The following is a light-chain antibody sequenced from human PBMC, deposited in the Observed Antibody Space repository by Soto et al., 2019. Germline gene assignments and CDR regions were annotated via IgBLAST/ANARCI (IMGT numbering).Light chain of an antibody. CDR3: QSYDSSLGGYV. CDR1: SSNIGAGNG. J-gene: IGLJ1*01. V-gene: IGLV1-40*01. Sequence: QSVLTQPPSVSGAPGQRVTISCTGSSSNIGAGNGVHWYQQLPGSAPELLIYGNTNRPSGVPDRFSGSNSDTSASLAITGLQAEDEADYYCQSYDSSLGGYVFGSGTKVTVL. CDR2: GNT.